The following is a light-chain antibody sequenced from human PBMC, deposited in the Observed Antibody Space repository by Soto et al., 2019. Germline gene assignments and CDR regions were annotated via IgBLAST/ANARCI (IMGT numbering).Light chain of an antibody. CDR2: GAS. CDR3: QPHNNWPVVT. J-gene: IGKJ4*01. CDR1: RSISRN. V-gene: IGKV3-15*01. Sequence: MVLTQSPATLSGSPGERVTLSCRASRSISRNLAWYQQKAGQAPRLLIYGASTRATGIPDRFSGRGSGTEFTLTINGLQSEDFATYYCQPHNNWPVVTFCGGTRVEIK.